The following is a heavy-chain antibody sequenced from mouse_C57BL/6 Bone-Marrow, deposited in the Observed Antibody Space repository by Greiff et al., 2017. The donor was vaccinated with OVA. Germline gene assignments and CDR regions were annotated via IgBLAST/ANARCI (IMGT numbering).Heavy chain of an antibody. V-gene: IGHV1-64*01. J-gene: IGHJ4*01. Sequence: VQLQQPGAELVKPGASVKLSCKASGYTFTSYWMHWVKQRPGQGLEWIGMIHPNSGSTNYNEKFKGKATLTVDKSSSTAYLQLSSLTSEDSAVSFCARTVVAKDYAMDYWGPGTSVTVSS. CDR1: GYTFTSYW. CDR2: IHPNSGST. D-gene: IGHD1-1*01. CDR3: ARTVVAKDYAMDY.